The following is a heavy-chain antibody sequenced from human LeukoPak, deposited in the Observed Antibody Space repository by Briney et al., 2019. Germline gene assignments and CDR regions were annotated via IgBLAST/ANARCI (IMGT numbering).Heavy chain of an antibody. CDR3: AKDSWEVGATSVIDY. Sequence: PAGSLRLSCAASGFTFSSYGMHWVRQAPGKGLEWVAFIRYDGSNKYYADSVKGRFTISRDNSKNALCLQMNSLRAEDTAVYYCAKDSWEVGATSVIDYWGQGTLVTVSS. CDR2: IRYDGSNK. CDR1: GFTFSSYG. J-gene: IGHJ4*02. D-gene: IGHD1-26*01. V-gene: IGHV3-30*02.